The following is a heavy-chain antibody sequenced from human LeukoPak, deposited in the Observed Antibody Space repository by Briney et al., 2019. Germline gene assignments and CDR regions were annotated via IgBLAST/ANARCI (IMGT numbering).Heavy chain of an antibody. J-gene: IGHJ6*02. D-gene: IGHD6-19*01. Sequence: GGSLRLSCAASGFTFSSYGMHWVRQAPSKGLEWVAVISYDGSNKYYADSVKGRFTISRDNSKNTLYLQMNSLRAEDTAVYYCAKNIAVAGTCGMDVWGQGTTVTVSS. CDR3: AKNIAVAGTCGMDV. CDR2: ISYDGSNK. CDR1: GFTFSSYG. V-gene: IGHV3-30*18.